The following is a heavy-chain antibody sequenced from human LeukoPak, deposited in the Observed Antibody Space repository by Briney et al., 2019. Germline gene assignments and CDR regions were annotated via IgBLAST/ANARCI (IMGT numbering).Heavy chain of an antibody. D-gene: IGHD1-20*01. CDR2: INPNSGGT. CDR3: ARFNWNRFDY. Sequence: ASVKVSCKASGYTLTDYYMHWVRQAPGQGLEWMGRINPNSGGTNYSQKFQGRVTITRDTSASTAYMELSSLRSEDTAVYYCARFNWNRFDYWGQGTLVTVSS. V-gene: IGHV1-2*06. CDR1: GYTLTDYY. J-gene: IGHJ4*02.